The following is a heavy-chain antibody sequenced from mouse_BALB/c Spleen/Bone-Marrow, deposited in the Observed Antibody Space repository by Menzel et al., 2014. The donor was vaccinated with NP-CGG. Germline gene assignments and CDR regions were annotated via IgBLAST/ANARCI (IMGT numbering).Heavy chain of an antibody. V-gene: IGHV1-55*01. D-gene: IGHD3-1*01. Sequence: QVQLQQSGAELVKPGTSVKLSCKASGYNFTSYWINWVKLRPGQGLEWIGDTYPGSGSTNYNEKFKSKATLTVDTSSSTAYMRLSSLASEDSALYYCARFSQLGLLAYWGQGTLVTVSA. CDR3: ARFSQLGLLAY. CDR1: GYNFTSYW. CDR2: TYPGSGST. J-gene: IGHJ3*01.